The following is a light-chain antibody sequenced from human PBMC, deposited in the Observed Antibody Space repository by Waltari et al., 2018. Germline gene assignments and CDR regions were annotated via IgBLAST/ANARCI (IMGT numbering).Light chain of an antibody. V-gene: IGKV2-28*01. CDR3: MQTLQTPYT. Sequence: IVMTQSQLSLPVTPGEPASISCRSSQSLLQSNGYNYLDWYLQKPGQSPQLLIYLGYNRASGVPDRLSGSGSGTDFTLKISRVEAEDVGVYYCMQTLQTPYTFGQGTKLEIK. CDR2: LGY. J-gene: IGKJ2*01. CDR1: QSLLQSNGYNY.